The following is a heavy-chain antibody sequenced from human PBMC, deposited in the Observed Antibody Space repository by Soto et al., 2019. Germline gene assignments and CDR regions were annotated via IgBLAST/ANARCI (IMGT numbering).Heavy chain of an antibody. CDR1: GFTFSSYG. Sequence: GGSLRLSCAASGFTFSSYGMHWVRQAPGKGLEWVAVIWYDGSNKYYADSVKGRFTISRDNSKNTLYLQMNSLRAEDTAVYYCAREEQADYCSSTSCYASDAFDIWGQGTMVTVSS. CDR2: IWYDGSNK. CDR3: AREEQADYCSSTSCYASDAFDI. J-gene: IGHJ3*02. D-gene: IGHD2-2*01. V-gene: IGHV3-33*01.